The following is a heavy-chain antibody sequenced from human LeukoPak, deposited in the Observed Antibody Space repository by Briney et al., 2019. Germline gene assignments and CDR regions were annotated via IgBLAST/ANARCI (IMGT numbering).Heavy chain of an antibody. V-gene: IGHV3-9*01. J-gene: IGHJ4*02. CDR3: ARDIFSVAGPDLDC. Sequence: GWSLRLSCAASGFTLYNYSMQWVRQTPGKGLEWVSGISWDSGSINYADSVKGRFTISRDNAKNSLFLQMNSLRTEGTALYYCARDIFSVAGPDLDCWGQGTQVTVSS. CDR1: GFTLYNYS. CDR2: ISWDSGSI. D-gene: IGHD6-19*01.